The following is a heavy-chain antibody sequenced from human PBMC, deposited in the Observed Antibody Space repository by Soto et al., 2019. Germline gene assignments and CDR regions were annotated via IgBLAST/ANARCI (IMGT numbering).Heavy chain of an antibody. CDR1: GFTFSSYG. CDR3: AKSLSASPNYFFDS. Sequence: PGGSLRLSCAASGFTFSSYGMHWVRQAPGKGLEWVAVIWYDGSNKYYADSVKGRFTISRDNSKNTLFLQMHSLRADDTAVYYCAKSLSASPNYFFDSWGQGTLVTVSS. J-gene: IGHJ4*02. CDR2: IWYDGSNK. V-gene: IGHV3-33*06. D-gene: IGHD1-1*01.